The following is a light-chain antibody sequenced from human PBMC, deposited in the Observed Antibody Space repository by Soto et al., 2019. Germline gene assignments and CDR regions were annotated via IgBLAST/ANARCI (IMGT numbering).Light chain of an antibody. Sequence: SYELTKPPSVSVAPGQTARITCGGNKIGSKSVHWYQQKPGQAPVLVVYDDSDRPSGIPERFSGSNSGNMATLTISRVEAGDEADYYCQVWDSSSDHYVFGTGTKVTVL. J-gene: IGLJ1*01. CDR1: KIGSKS. V-gene: IGLV3-21*02. CDR3: QVWDSSSDHYV. CDR2: DDS.